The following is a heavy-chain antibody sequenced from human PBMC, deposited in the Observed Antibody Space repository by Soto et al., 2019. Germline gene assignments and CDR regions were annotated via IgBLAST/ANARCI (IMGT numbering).Heavy chain of an antibody. J-gene: IGHJ4*02. D-gene: IGHD5-12*01. CDR3: AREWSVANPGY. V-gene: IGHV3-30-3*01. CDR1: GFTFSNYS. CDR2: ISKDGDEK. Sequence: PGGSLRLSCAASGFTFSNYSMHWVRQAPGKGLEWVAVISKDGDEKYYADSVKGRFTISRDNSRNTLYLQMNSLRPEDTAVHYCAREWSVANPGYWGQGTQVTVSS.